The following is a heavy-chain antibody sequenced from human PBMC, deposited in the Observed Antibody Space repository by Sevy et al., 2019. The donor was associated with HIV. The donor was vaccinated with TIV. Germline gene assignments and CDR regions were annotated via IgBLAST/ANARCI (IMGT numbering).Heavy chain of an antibody. CDR2: ISSSSSYI. Sequence: GGSLRLSCAASRFTFSSYSMNWVRQAPGKGLEWVSSISSSSSYIYYADSVKGRFTISRDNAKNSLYLQMNSLRAEDTAVYYCARVPAYYYDSSGYHFDYWGHGTLVTVSS. D-gene: IGHD3-22*01. J-gene: IGHJ4*01. CDR3: ARVPAYYYDSSGYHFDY. V-gene: IGHV3-21*01. CDR1: RFTFSSYS.